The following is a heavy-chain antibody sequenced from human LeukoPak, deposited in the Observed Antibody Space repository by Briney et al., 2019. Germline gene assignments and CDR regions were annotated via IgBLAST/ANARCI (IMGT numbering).Heavy chain of an antibody. V-gene: IGHV4-30-4*02. CDR2: IFYSGST. J-gene: IGHJ4*02. D-gene: IGHD2-2*01. Sequence: PSETLSLTCTVSGGSVSSGDYYWSWIRQPPGQGLEWIGYIFYSGSTSYNPSLRSRVTISLDTSKNQFSLNLRSVTSADTAVYYCARSHQGLIEAEDYFDYWGQGTLLTVSS. CDR3: ARSHQGLIEAEDYFDY. CDR1: GGSVSSGDYY.